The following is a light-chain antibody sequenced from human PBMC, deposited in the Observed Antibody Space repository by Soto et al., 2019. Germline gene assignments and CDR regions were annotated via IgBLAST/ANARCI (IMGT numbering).Light chain of an antibody. V-gene: IGKV1-5*01. Sequence: DIQMTQSPSTLSASVGDRVTITCRASQSISSWLAWYQQKPGKAPKLLIYHASNLESGVPSRFSGSGSGTEFTLPISSLQPDDFATYYCQHYDSFPHTFGQGAKLEIK. J-gene: IGKJ2*01. CDR2: HAS. CDR3: QHYDSFPHT. CDR1: QSISSW.